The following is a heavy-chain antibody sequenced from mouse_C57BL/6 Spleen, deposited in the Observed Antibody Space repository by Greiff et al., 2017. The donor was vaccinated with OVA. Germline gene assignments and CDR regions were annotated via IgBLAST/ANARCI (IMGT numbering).Heavy chain of an antibody. J-gene: IGHJ4*01. CDR2: IYPGDGDT. V-gene: IGHV1-82*01. Sequence: VKLMESGPELVKPGASVKISCKASGYAFSSSWMNWVKQRPGKGLEWIGRIYPGDGDTNYNGKFKGKATLTADKSSSTAYMQLSSLTSEDSAVYFCADGNAMDYWGQGTSVTVSS. CDR3: ADGNAMDY. CDR1: GYAFSSSW.